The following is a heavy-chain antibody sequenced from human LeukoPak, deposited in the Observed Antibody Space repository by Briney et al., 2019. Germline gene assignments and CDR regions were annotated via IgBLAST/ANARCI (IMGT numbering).Heavy chain of an antibody. J-gene: IGHJ2*01. CDR2: IYYTGST. V-gene: IGHV4-61*05. D-gene: IGHD4-17*01. CDR1: GDSISSKSYY. Sequence: SETLSLTCSAYGDSISSKSYYWGWIRQPPGKGLEWIGYIYYTGSTTYNPSLKSRVTISVDTSKNQFSLKLRSVTAADTAVYYCARDYGDIPPDWYYDLWGRGTLVTVSS. CDR3: ARDYGDIPPDWYYDL.